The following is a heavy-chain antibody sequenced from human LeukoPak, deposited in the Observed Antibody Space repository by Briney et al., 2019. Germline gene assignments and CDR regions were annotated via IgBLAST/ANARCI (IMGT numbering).Heavy chain of an antibody. Sequence: GASVKVSCKTSGYTFSRHGITWVRQAPGQGLEWMGWVSGYNGSTNYAQNVQGRVTMTTDTSTNTAYMELRSLRSDDTAVYYCAKDIHPGLDSGASCCFDYWGQGTPVTVSS. V-gene: IGHV1-18*01. CDR2: VSGYNGST. CDR1: GYTFSRHG. D-gene: IGHD3-22*01. J-gene: IGHJ4*02. CDR3: AKDIHPGLDSGASCCFDY.